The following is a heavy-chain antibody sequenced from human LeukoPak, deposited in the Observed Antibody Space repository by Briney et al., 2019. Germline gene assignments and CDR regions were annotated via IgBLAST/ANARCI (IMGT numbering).Heavy chain of an antibody. D-gene: IGHD4-17*01. CDR3: ARDKWTTVTTH. Sequence: GGSLRLSCAASGFTFSSYSMNWVRQAPGKGLEWVSSISSSSSYIYYADSVKGRFTISRDNAKNSLHLQMNSLRAEDTAVYYCARDKWTTVTTHWGQGTLVTVSS. J-gene: IGHJ4*02. CDR1: GFTFSSYS. CDR2: ISSSSSYI. V-gene: IGHV3-21*01.